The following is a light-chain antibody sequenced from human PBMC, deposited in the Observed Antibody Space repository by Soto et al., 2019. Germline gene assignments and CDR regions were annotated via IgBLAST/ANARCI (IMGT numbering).Light chain of an antibody. J-gene: IGLJ1*01. Sequence: QSALTQPASVSGSPGQSITISCTGTSGDIGSYNRVSWYQQHPGKAPTLIIYEVTDRPSGVSNRFSCSKSGNTASLTIAGRQADDEAEYYCSSYTNINTRACVFGTGTKLTVL. CDR1: SGDIGSYNR. CDR2: EVT. V-gene: IGLV2-14*01. CDR3: SSYTNINTRACV.